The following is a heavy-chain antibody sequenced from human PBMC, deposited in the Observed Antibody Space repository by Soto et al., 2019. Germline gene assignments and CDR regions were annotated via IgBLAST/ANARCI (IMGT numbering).Heavy chain of an antibody. Sequence: SETVSLTCTVSGGSISSYYWSWIRQPPGKGLEWIGYIYYSGSTNYNPSLKSRVTISVDTSKNQFSLKLSSVTAADTAVYYCGIKGIYFDYVWGSYREDVAFDIWGKGTMVTVPS. CDR3: GIKGIYFDYVWGSYREDVAFDI. CDR2: IYYSGST. D-gene: IGHD3-16*02. V-gene: IGHV4-59*12. CDR1: GGSISSYY. J-gene: IGHJ3*02.